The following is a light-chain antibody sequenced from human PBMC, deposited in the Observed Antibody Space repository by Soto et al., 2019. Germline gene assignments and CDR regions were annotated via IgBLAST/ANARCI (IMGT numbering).Light chain of an antibody. J-gene: IGKJ1*01. V-gene: IGKV1-5*01. CDR3: QQDNGSLWT. Sequence: DIQMTQSPSTLSAFVGDRVTITCRASQSMSSWLAWHQHKPGRAPKFLIHDDASLESGVPSGFSGRGSGTEFTLTTNSLQPGDFATDDCQQDNGSLWTFGQGTKVVI. CDR2: DDA. CDR1: QSMSSW.